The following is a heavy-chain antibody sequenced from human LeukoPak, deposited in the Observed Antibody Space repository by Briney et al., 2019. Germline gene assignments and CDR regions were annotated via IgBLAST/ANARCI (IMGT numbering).Heavy chain of an antibody. J-gene: IGHJ4*02. V-gene: IGHV4-34*01. CDR2: INHSGST. Sequence: SETLSLTCAVYGGSFSGYYWSWIRQPPGKGLEWIGEINHSGSTNYNPSLKSRVTISVDTSENQFSLKLSSVTAADTAVYYCARGPTRGSYGYWTDDYWGQGTLVTVSS. CDR1: GGSFSGYY. CDR3: ARGPTRGSYGYWTDDY. D-gene: IGHD5-18*01.